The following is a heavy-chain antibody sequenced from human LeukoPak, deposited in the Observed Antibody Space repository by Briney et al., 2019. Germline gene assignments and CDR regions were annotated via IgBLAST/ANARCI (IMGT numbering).Heavy chain of an antibody. D-gene: IGHD3-10*01. Sequence: SETLSLTCTVSGGSISSYYWSWIRQPPGKGLEWIGYIYYSGSTNYNPSLKSRVTISVDTSKNQFSLKLSSVTAADTAVYYCARDHLWFGDPFDLWGRGTLVTVSS. CDR2: IYYSGST. V-gene: IGHV4-59*01. CDR1: GGSISSYY. CDR3: ARDHLWFGDPFDL. J-gene: IGHJ2*01.